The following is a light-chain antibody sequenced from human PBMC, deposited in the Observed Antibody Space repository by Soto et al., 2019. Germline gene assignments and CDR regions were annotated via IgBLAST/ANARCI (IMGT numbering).Light chain of an antibody. CDR2: EGS. Sequence: QSALTQPASVSGSPGQSITISCTGTSSDVGSYNVVSWYQQYPGKAPKLMIYEGSKRPSGVSNRFSGSESDNTASLTISGLQAEDEADYYCCSYAGGSTYVFGTGTKLTVL. CDR3: CSYAGGSTYV. CDR1: SSDVGSYNV. V-gene: IGLV2-23*01. J-gene: IGLJ1*01.